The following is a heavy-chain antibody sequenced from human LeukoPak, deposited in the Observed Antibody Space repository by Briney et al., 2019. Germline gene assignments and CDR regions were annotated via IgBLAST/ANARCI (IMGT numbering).Heavy chain of an antibody. V-gene: IGHV5-51*01. J-gene: IGHJ4*02. CDR3: ARRDGYSSSPPLDY. D-gene: IGHD6-6*01. CDR1: GYSFTDYW. Sequence: GESLKISCRGSGYSFTDYWIGWVRQMPRKGLEWMGIIYPGDSDTRYSPSFQGQVTISADKSISTAYLQWSSLKASDTAMYYCARRDGYSSSPPLDYWGQGTLVTVSS. CDR2: IYPGDSDT.